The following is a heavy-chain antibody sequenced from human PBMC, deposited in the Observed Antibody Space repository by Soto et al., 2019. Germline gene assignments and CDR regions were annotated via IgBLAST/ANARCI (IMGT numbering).Heavy chain of an antibody. CDR2: IWYDGSNK. CDR3: AREVLDYGGPLDY. Sequence: GGSLRLSCAASGFTFSSYGMHWVRQAPGKGLEWVAVIWYDGSNKYYADSVKGRFTISRDNSKNTLYLQMNSLRAEDTAVYYCAREVLDYGGPLDYWGQGTLVTVSS. CDR1: GFTFSSYG. D-gene: IGHD4-17*01. V-gene: IGHV3-33*01. J-gene: IGHJ4*02.